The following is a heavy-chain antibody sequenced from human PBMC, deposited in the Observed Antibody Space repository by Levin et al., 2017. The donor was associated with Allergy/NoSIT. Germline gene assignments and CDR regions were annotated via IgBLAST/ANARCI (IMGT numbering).Heavy chain of an antibody. V-gene: IGHV1-24*01. CDR2: IDPEDAEI. D-gene: IGHD3-9*01. J-gene: IGHJ6*02. Sequence: EASVKVSCKISGYTLSEVAMHWVRKAPGKGLEWMGGIDPEDAEIIYAQKFQGRVTMTEDTSTDTAYMELSSLTSEDTAVYYCAKLLTGFYYGMNVWGPGTTVTVSS. CDR3: AKLLTGFYYGMNV. CDR1: GYTLSEVA.